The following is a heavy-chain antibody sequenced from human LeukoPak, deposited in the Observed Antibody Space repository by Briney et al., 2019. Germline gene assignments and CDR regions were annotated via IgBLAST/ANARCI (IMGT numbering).Heavy chain of an antibody. V-gene: IGHV3-53*01. CDR1: GFTVSGNY. CDR2: IYSGGTT. Sequence: GGSLRLSCAVSGFTVSGNYMSWVRQAPGKGLEWVSLIYSGGTTYYADSVKGRFTISRDNSKNTLYLQMNSLRAEDTAVYYCAKDQPVTTYYFDYWGQGTLVTVSS. J-gene: IGHJ4*02. D-gene: IGHD4-17*01. CDR3: AKDQPVTTYYFDY.